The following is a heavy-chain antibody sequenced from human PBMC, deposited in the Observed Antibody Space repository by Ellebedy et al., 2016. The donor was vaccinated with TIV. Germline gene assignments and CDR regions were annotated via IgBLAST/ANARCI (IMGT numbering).Heavy chain of an antibody. CDR2: IKSKTDGGTT. Sequence: GESLKISCAASGFTFSNAWMNWVRQAPGKGLEWVGRIKSKTDGGTTDYAAPVKGRFTISRDNSKNTVYLQMNSLSAEDTAVYYCAKTGFGEFTWGQGTLVTVSS. CDR3: AKTGFGEFT. V-gene: IGHV3-15*07. CDR1: GFTFSNAW. D-gene: IGHD3-10*01. J-gene: IGHJ4*02.